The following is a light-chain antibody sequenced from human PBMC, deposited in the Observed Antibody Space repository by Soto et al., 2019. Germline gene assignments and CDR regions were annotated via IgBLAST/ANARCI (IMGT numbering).Light chain of an antibody. CDR2: KVS. V-gene: IGLV2-14*01. CDR1: SSDVGGYNY. J-gene: IGLJ2*01. Sequence: QSVLTQPASVSGSPGQSITISCTGTSSDVGGYNYVSWYQQHPGKAPKLMIYKVSNRPSGVSNRFSGSKSGNTASLTISGLQAEDEADYYCSSYTSSSTPVVFGGGTQLTVL. CDR3: SSYTSSSTPVV.